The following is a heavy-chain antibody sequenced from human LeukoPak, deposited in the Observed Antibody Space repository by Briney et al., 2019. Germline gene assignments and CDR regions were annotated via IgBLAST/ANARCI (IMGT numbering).Heavy chain of an antibody. J-gene: IGHJ6*03. CDR2: INPSGGST. V-gene: IGHV1-46*01. Sequence: ASVKVSCKASGYTFTSYYMHWVRQAPGQGLEWMGIINPSGGSTSYAQKFQGRVTITADKSTSTAYMELSSLRSEDTAVYYCARGYSSSSVRVYYYYMDVWGKGTTVTVSS. D-gene: IGHD6-6*01. CDR3: ARGYSSSSVRVYYYYMDV. CDR1: GYTFTSYY.